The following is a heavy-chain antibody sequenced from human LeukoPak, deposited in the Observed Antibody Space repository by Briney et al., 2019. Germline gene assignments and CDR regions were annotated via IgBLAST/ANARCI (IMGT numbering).Heavy chain of an antibody. CDR1: GGSISSGGYY. CDR3: ARVGGYSGYDYFDY. D-gene: IGHD5-12*01. V-gene: IGHV4-31*03. CDR2: IYYSGST. J-gene: IGHJ4*02. Sequence: SETLSLTCTVSGGSISSGGYYWSWIRQHPGKGLEWIGYIYYSGSTYYNPSLKSRVTISVDRSRNNFSLRLSSVTAADTAVYYCARVGGYSGYDYFDYWGQGTLVTVSS.